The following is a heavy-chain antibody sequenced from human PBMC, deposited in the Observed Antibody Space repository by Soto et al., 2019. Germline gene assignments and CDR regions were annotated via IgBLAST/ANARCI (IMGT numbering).Heavy chain of an antibody. CDR2: IYYSGST. CDR1: GGSISSGDYY. D-gene: IGHD6-19*01. J-gene: IGHJ6*02. Sequence: QVQLQESGPGLVKPSQTLSLTCTVSGGSISSGDYYWSWIRQPPGKGLEWIGYIYYSGSTYYNPSLKSRVTISVDPSKNQFSLKLSSVTAADTAVYYCARVGSGWADYYYGMDVWGQGTTVTVSS. V-gene: IGHV4-30-4*01. CDR3: ARVGSGWADYYYGMDV.